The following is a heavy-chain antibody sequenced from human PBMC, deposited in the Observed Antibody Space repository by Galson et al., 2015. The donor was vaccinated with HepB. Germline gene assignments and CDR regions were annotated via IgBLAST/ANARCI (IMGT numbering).Heavy chain of an antibody. V-gene: IGHV4-31*03. CDR2: IYSSGST. CDR1: GTSVSSGDNY. CDR3: AIGTSGWFDP. Sequence: TLSLTCTVSGTSVSSGDNYWTWIRQPPGKGLEWIGYIYSSGSTSYNPSLKSRVTISGDTSKNQFSLKLTSVTAADTAAYYCAIGTSGWFDPWGQGTLVTVSS. J-gene: IGHJ5*02. D-gene: IGHD1-26*01.